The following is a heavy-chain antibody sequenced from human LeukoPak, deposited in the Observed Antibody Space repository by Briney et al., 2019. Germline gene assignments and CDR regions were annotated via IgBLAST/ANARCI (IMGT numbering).Heavy chain of an antibody. D-gene: IGHD3-10*01. CDR3: ASWYRRVRGVAYYFDY. J-gene: IGHJ4*02. CDR2: IYYSGST. V-gene: IGHV4-39*01. CDR1: GGSISSSSYY. Sequence: PSETLSLTCTVSGGSISSSSYYWGWIRQPPGKGLEWIGSIYYSGSTYYNPSLKSRVTISVDTSKNQFSLKLSSVTAADTAVYYCASWYRRVRGVAYYFDYWGQGTLVTVSS.